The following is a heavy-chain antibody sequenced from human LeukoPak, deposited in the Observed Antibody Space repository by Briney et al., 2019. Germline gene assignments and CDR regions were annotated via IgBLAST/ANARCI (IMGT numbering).Heavy chain of an antibody. J-gene: IGHJ6*02. CDR3: ARDRDIVVVPATIKVRDYGMDV. CDR2: IYYSGST. D-gene: IGHD2-2*01. V-gene: IGHV4-38-2*02. CDR1: GYSISSGYY. Sequence: PSETLSLTCTVSGYSISSGYYWGWIRQPPGKGLEWIGYIYYSGSTYYNPSLKSRVTISVDTSKNQFSLKLSSVTAADTAVYYCARDRDIVVVPATIKVRDYGMDVWGQGTTVTVSS.